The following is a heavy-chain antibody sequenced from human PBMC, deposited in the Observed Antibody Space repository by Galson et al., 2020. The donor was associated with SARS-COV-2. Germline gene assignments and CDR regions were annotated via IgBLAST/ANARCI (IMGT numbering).Heavy chain of an antibody. CDR1: GGSISSSSYY. Sequence: ASETLSLTCTVSGGSISSSSYYWGWIRQPPGKGLEWIGSNYYSGSTYYNPSLKSRVTISVDTSKNQFSLKLSSVTAADTAVYYCARARGTAEPEVGRYFDYWGQGTLVTVSS. CDR2: NYYSGST. V-gene: IGHV4-39*07. CDR3: ARARGTAEPEVGRYFDY. J-gene: IGHJ4*02. D-gene: IGHD3-10*01.